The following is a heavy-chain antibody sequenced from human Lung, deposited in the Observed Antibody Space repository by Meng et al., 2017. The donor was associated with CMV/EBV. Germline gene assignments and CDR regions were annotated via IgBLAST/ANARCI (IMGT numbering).Heavy chain of an antibody. CDR1: GFSFSNYG. V-gene: IGHV3-33*06. D-gene: IGHD1-1*01. Sequence: SLKISXVASGFSFSNYGLNWVRQAPGKGLEWVAVIWYDGSDKYYIDSVKGRFTISRDNSKNTLHLQMNNLRAEDTAVYYCAKDLRGFNTGSNPGGYGMDVWGQGTTVTVSS. CDR3: AKDLRGFNTGSNPGGYGMDV. J-gene: IGHJ6*02. CDR2: IWYDGSDK.